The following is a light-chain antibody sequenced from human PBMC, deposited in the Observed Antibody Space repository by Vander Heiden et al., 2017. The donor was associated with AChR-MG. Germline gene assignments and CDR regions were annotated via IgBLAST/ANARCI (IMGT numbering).Light chain of an antibody. CDR1: SGSIASNY. CDR2: EDN. CDR3: QSYDSSNHVV. J-gene: IGLJ2*01. V-gene: IGLV6-57*02. Sequence: NFMLTQPHPVSESPGKTVTISCTGSSGSIASNYVQWYQQRPGSAPTTVIYEDNQRPSGVPDRFSGSIDSSSNSASLTISGLKTEDEADYYCQSYDSSNHVVFGGGTKLTGL.